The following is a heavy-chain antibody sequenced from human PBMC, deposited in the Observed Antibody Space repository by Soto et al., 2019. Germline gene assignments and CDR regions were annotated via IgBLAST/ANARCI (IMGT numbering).Heavy chain of an antibody. CDR3: AKDSGYYYDSSGYYPKRPRYFDY. CDR2: ISYDGSNK. V-gene: IGHV3-30*18. CDR1: GFTFSSYG. D-gene: IGHD3-22*01. J-gene: IGHJ4*02. Sequence: PGGSLRLSCAASGFTFSSYGLHWVRQAPGKGLEWVAVISYDGSNKYYADSVKGRFTISRDNSKNTLYLQMNSLRAEDTAVYYCAKDSGYYYDSSGYYPKRPRYFDYWGQGTLVTVSS.